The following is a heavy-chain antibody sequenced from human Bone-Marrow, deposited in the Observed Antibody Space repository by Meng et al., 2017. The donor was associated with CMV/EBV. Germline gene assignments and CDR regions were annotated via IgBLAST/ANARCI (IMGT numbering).Heavy chain of an antibody. CDR1: GFIFSSYA. D-gene: IGHD6-19*01. CDR3: AKDRVARWLAAEVDYYGMDA. V-gene: IGHV3-33*06. J-gene: IGHJ6*02. Sequence: GESLKISCALSGFIFSSYAMHWVRQAPGKGLEWVALVYYDGSNQYYSDSVRGRFNISRDNSKNTLFLQMNSLRGEDTGVYYCAKDRVARWLAAEVDYYGMDAWGQGTTVTVSS. CDR2: VYYDGSNQ.